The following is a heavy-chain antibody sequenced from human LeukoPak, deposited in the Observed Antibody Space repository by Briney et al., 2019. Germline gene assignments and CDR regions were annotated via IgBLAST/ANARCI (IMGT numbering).Heavy chain of an antibody. J-gene: IGHJ4*02. CDR1: GGSISSYY. CDR2: IYYSGST. V-gene: IGHV4-59*01. CDR3: ARDRGGLYGGNSLGYYFDY. Sequence: SETLFLTCTVSGGSISSYYWSWIRQPPGKGLEWIGYIYYSGSTNYNPSLKSRVTISVDTSKNQFSLKLSSVTAADTAVYYCARDRGGLYGGNSLGYYFDYWGQGTLVTVSS. D-gene: IGHD4-23*01.